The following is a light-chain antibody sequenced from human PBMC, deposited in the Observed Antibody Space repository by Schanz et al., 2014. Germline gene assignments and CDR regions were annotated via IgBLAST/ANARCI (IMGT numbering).Light chain of an antibody. Sequence: EIVLTQSPGTLSLSPGERATLSCRASQSVSSSYLAWYQQKPGQAPRLLIYGASSRATGIPDRFSGSGSGTDFTLTISRVEPEDFAVYYCQQYGTSPPYIFGRGTKVEI. J-gene: IGKJ2*01. CDR2: GAS. CDR1: QSVSSSY. V-gene: IGKV3-20*01. CDR3: QQYGTSPPYI.